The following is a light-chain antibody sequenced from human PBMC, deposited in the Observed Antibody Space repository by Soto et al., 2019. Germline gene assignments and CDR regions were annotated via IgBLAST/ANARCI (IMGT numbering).Light chain of an antibody. CDR1: SSDVGGYNY. V-gene: IGLV2-14*01. CDR3: SSYTSSSTLYV. Sequence: QSALTQPASVSGSPGQSITISCTGTSSDVGGYNYVSWYQQHPGKAPKLMIYDVTNRPSGVASRFSGSKSGNTASLTISGLKAEDDAEYYCSSYTSSSTLYVFGTGTKLTVL. CDR2: DVT. J-gene: IGLJ1*01.